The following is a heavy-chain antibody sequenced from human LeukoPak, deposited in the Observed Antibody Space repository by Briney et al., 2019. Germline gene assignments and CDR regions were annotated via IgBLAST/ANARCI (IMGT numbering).Heavy chain of an antibody. D-gene: IGHD6-13*01. CDR3: ASEQDDAFDI. CDR1: GFTFSSYG. Sequence: GRSLRLSCAASGFTFSSYGMHWVRQAPGKGLEWVAVISYDGSNKYYADSVKGRFTISRDNSKNTLYLQMNSLRAEDTAVYYCASEQDDAFDIWGQGTMVTVSS. V-gene: IGHV3-30*03. CDR2: ISYDGSNK. J-gene: IGHJ3*02.